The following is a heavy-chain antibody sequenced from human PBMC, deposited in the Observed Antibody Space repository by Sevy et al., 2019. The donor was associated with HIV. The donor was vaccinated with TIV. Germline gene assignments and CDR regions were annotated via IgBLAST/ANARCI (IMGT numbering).Heavy chain of an antibody. V-gene: IGHV3-23*01. CDR1: GFSFDSYG. J-gene: IGHJ6*03. CDR2: ISGSGTRT. CDR3: GKGGGGHYDPDEIGYYFYYYNMDV. Sequence: GGSLRLSCAVSGFSFDSYGMTWVRQAPGKGLEWVSGISGSGTRTYYADSVKGRFIISRDNSKNTLYLQMNSRRSEDTAIYYWGKGGGGHYDPDEIGYYFYYYNMDVWGKGTTVTVSS. D-gene: IGHD3-22*01.